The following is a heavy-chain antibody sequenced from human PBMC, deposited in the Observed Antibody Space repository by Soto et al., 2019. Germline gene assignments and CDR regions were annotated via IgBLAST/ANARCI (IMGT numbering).Heavy chain of an antibody. CDR3: ATLRGIDDY. Sequence: QVQLVESGGGVVQPGRSLRLSCAASGFTFSSYAMHWVRQAPGKGLEWVAVISYDGSNKYYADSVKGRFTISRDNSKNTRYLQMNSLRAEDTDGYYCATLRGIDDYWGQGTLVTVSS. V-gene: IGHV3-30-3*01. D-gene: IGHD2-15*01. CDR2: ISYDGSNK. CDR1: GFTFSSYA. J-gene: IGHJ4*02.